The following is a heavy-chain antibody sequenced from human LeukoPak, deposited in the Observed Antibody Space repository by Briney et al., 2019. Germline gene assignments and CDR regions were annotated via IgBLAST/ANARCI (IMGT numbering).Heavy chain of an antibody. CDR3: ARGTSIAARPLGPYY. Sequence: ASVKVSCKASGYTFTSYYMHWVRQAPGQGLEWMGIINPSGGSTSYAQKFQGRVTMTRDTSTSTVYMELSSLRSEDTAVYYCARGTSIAARPLGPYYWGQGTLVTVSS. V-gene: IGHV1-46*01. CDR1: GYTFTSYY. J-gene: IGHJ4*02. D-gene: IGHD6-6*01. CDR2: INPSGGST.